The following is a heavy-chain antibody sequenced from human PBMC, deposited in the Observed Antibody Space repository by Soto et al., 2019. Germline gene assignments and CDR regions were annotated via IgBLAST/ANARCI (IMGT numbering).Heavy chain of an antibody. CDR2: ISGSGGST. CDR3: AKEVGYCSSTSCPYYYYYYGMDV. Sequence: GGSLRLSCAASGFTFISYGMNWVRQAPGKGLEWVSVISGSGGSTYYADSVKGRFTISRDNSKNTLYLQMNSLRAEDTAVYYCAKEVGYCSSTSCPYYYYYYGMDVWGQGTTVTVSS. V-gene: IGHV3-23*01. J-gene: IGHJ6*02. CDR1: GFTFISYG. D-gene: IGHD2-2*01.